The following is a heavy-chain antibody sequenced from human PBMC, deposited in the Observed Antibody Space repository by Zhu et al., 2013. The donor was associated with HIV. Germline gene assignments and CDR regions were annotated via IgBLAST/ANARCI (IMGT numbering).Heavy chain of an antibody. CDR3: ARSIMITFGGVILGFGRGFDP. J-gene: IGHJ5*02. V-gene: IGHV4-30-4*01. Sequence: QVQLQESGPGLVKPSETLSLTCTVSGGSISSGDYYWSWIRQPPGKGLEWIGYIYYSGSTYYNPSLKSRVTISVDTSKNQFSLKLSSVTAADTAVYYCARSIMITFGGVILGFGRGFDPWGQGTLVTVSS. CDR1: GGSISSGDYY. CDR2: IYYSGST. D-gene: IGHD3-16*01.